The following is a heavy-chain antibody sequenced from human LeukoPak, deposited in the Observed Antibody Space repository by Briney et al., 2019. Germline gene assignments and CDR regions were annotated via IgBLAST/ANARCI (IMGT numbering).Heavy chain of an antibody. CDR2: INAGNGNT. Sequence: ASVKVSCKASGYTFTSYAMHWVRQAPGQRLEWMGWINAGNGNTKYSQKFRGRVTITRDTSASTAYMELSSLRSEDTAVYYCARAPTITMVRGVISWFDPWGQGTLVTVSS. V-gene: IGHV1-3*01. J-gene: IGHJ5*02. CDR1: GYTFTSYA. CDR3: ARAPTITMVRGVISWFDP. D-gene: IGHD3-10*01.